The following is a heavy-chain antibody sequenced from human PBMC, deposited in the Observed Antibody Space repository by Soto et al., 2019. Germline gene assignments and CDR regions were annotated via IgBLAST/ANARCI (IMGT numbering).Heavy chain of an antibody. V-gene: IGHV3-23*01. CDR3: AKIPHSSSWYLDAFDI. J-gene: IGHJ3*02. Sequence: EVQLLESGGGLVQPGGSLRLSCAASGFTFSSYAMSWVRQAPGKGLEWVSAISGSGGSTYYADSVKGRFTISRDNSKNTLYVQMNSLRAEDTAVYYCAKIPHSSSWYLDAFDIWGQGTMVTVSS. D-gene: IGHD6-13*01. CDR1: GFTFSSYA. CDR2: ISGSGGST.